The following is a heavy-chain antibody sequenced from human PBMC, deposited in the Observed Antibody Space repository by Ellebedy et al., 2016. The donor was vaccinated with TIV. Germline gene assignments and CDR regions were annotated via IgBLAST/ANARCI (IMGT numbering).Heavy chain of an antibody. CDR2: IHPDGDEK. CDR3: ATAARGDNYGEAG. J-gene: IGHJ4*02. V-gene: IGHV3-7*01. D-gene: IGHD5-18*01. CDR1: GFTFSSYS. Sequence: PGGSLRLSCAASGFTFSSYSMNWVRQAPGKGLEWLANIHPDGDEKYYVDSVKGRFTISRDNAKDSLYLQMNSLRAEDTAVYYCATAARGDNYGEAGWGQGTLVTVSS.